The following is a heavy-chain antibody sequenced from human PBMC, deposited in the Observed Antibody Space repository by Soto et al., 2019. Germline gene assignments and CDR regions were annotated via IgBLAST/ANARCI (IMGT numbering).Heavy chain of an antibody. J-gene: IGHJ5*02. CDR3: ARAEDQLLWHAFSP. D-gene: IGHD2-2*01. V-gene: IGHV1-69*13. Sequence: GASVKVSCKASGGTFSSYAISWVRQAPGQGLEWMGGIIPIFGTANYAQKFQGRVTITADESTSTAYMELSSLRSEDTAVYYCARAEDQLLWHAFSPWGQGTLVTVSS. CDR1: GGTFSSYA. CDR2: IIPIFGTA.